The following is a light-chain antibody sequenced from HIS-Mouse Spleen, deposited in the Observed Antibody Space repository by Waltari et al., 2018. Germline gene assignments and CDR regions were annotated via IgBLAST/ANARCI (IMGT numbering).Light chain of an antibody. CDR2: DVS. CDR1: SSDVGGYNL. J-gene: IGLJ2*01. Sequence: QSALTQPRSVSGPPGQSVTISCTGTSSDVGGYNLFPWYQQHPGKAPKLMIYDVSKRPSGVPDRFSGSKSGNTASLTISGLQAEDEADYYCCSYAGSYTFEVVFGGGTKLTVL. V-gene: IGLV2-11*01. CDR3: CSYAGSYTFEVV.